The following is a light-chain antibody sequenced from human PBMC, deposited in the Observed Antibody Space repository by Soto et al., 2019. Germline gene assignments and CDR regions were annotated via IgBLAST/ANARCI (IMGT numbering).Light chain of an antibody. V-gene: IGKV1-27*01. Sequence: DIQMTQSPSSLSASVGDRVTLTCRASQGISNYLAWYQQKPGKVPKLLIYAASTLQSGVPSRFSGSGSGTDFTLTISSLQPEDVATYYCQQYENLPTFGQGTRLEIK. J-gene: IGKJ5*01. CDR1: QGISNY. CDR2: AAS. CDR3: QQYENLPT.